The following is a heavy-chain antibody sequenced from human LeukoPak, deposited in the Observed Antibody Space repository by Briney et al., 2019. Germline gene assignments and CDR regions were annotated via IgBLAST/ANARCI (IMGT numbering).Heavy chain of an antibody. CDR3: ASSPQDSSGYYWGGGFDY. CDR1: GGTFSSYA. D-gene: IGHD3-22*01. CDR2: IIPIFGTA. Sequence: GASVKVSCKASGGTFSSYAISWVRQAPGQGLEWMGGIIPIFGTANYAQKFQGGVTITADESTSTAYMELSSLRSEDTAVYYCASSPQDSSGYYWGGGFDYWGQGTLVTVSS. J-gene: IGHJ4*02. V-gene: IGHV1-69*13.